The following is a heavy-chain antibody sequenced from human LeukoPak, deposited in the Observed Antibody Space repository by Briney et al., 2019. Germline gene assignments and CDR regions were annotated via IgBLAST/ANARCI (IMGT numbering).Heavy chain of an antibody. CDR2: IKGDGTIT. CDR3: ASERYSSEYYYYYYGMDV. J-gene: IGHJ6*02. CDR1: GFTFSTYW. D-gene: IGHD6-19*01. V-gene: IGHV3-74*03. Sequence: GGSLRLSCAASGFTFSTYWMHWVRQAPGKGLVWVSRIKGDGTITTYADSVRGRFTISRDNAKNTLYLQMNSLRAEDTAVYYCASERYSSEYYYYYYGMDVWGQGTTVTVSS.